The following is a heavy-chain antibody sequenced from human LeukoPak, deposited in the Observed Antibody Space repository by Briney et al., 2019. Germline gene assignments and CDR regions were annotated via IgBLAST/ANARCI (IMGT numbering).Heavy chain of an antibody. CDR2: IYYSGST. V-gene: IGHV4-59*01. CDR3: ARDSVGAMGY. D-gene: IGHD1-26*01. CDR1: GGSISSYY. Sequence: PSETLSLTCTVSGGSISSYYWSWIRQPPGKGLEWIGYIYYSGSTNYNPSLKSRVTISVDTSENQFSLKLSSVTAADTAVYYCARDSVGAMGYWGQGTLVTVSS. J-gene: IGHJ4*02.